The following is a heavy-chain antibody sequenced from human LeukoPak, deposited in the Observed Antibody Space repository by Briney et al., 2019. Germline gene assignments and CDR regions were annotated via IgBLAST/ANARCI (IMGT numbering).Heavy chain of an antibody. CDR1: GFTFSSYE. CDR3: ARDFWHDSSGYYFTREPEELPPGAFDI. J-gene: IGHJ3*02. V-gene: IGHV3-48*03. Sequence: GGSLRLSCAASGFTFSSYEMNWVRQAPGKGLEWVSYISSSGSTIYYADSVKGRFTISRDNAKNSLYLQMNSLRAEDTAVYYCARDFWHDSSGYYFTREPEELPPGAFDIWGQGTMVTVSS. D-gene: IGHD3-22*01. CDR2: ISSSGSTI.